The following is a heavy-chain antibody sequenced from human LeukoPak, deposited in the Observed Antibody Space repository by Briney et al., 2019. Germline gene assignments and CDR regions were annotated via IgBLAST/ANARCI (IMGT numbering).Heavy chain of an antibody. J-gene: IGHJ4*02. CDR2: ISESGSGT. V-gene: IGHV3-23*01. CDR3: AKGVFGVNRAFDC. Sequence: GGSLRLSCEASGLTFNTCAMSWVRQAPGRGLEWVSAISESGSGTYYADSVKGRFTISRDNSKNTLYLQMNSLRVDDTALYYCAKGVFGVNRAFDCWGQGTLVTVSS. CDR1: GLTFNTCA. D-gene: IGHD3-3*01.